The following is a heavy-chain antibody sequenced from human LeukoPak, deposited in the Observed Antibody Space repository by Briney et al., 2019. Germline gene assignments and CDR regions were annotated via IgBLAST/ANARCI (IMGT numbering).Heavy chain of an antibody. D-gene: IGHD4-17*01. J-gene: IGHJ4*02. V-gene: IGHV3-30*18. Sequence: GGSLRLSCAASGFTFSSYGMHWVRQAPGKGLGWVAVIAFDGTNKYYADSVKGRFTISRDNSKNTLYLQMNSLRAEDTAVYYCAKGTGGDYVPWVDYWGQGTLVTVSS. CDR2: IAFDGTNK. CDR1: GFTFSSYG. CDR3: AKGTGGDYVPWVDY.